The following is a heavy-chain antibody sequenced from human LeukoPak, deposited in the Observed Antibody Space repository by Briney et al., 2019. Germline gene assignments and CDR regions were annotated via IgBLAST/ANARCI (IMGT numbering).Heavy chain of an antibody. CDR2: ISSSSSYI. Sequence: TTGGSLTHSCGAEGFSLRKYSMTRVRQAPGKGLEWVSSISSSSSYIYYADSVKGRFTISRDNAKNSLYLQMNSLRAEDTALYYCAIYRRHTTDDILAGYYKAAVVDWGRGTLVTVSS. CDR3: AIYRRHTTDDILAGYYKAAVVD. V-gene: IGHV3-21*01. D-gene: IGHD3-9*01. CDR1: GFSLRKYS. J-gene: IGHJ4*02.